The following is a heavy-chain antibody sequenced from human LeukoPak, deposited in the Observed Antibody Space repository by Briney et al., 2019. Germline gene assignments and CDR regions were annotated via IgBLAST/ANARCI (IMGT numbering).Heavy chain of an antibody. CDR1: GYTFTSYG. CDR3: ARSDSSCSEYYGIDV. CDR2: IIAYIGTT. D-gene: IGHD3-22*01. Sequence: GASVKVSCKASGYTFTSYGISWVRQAPGQGLEWMGWIIAYIGTTNYAQKLQGRVTMTADESTSTAYMELRSLRSDGTAVYYCARSDSSCSEYYGIDVWGQGTTVTVSS. J-gene: IGHJ6*02. V-gene: IGHV1-18*01.